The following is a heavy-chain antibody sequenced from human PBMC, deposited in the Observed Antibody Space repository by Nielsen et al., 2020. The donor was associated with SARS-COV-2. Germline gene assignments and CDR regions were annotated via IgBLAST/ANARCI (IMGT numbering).Heavy chain of an antibody. D-gene: IGHD4-11*01. Sequence: GGSLRLSCAASGFTFSSYWMHWVRQAPGKGLVWVSRINSDGSSTSYADSVKGRFTISRDNAKNTLYLQMNSLRAEDTAVYYCARGDDYSNLNWFDPWGQGTLVTVSS. CDR2: INSDGSST. V-gene: IGHV3-74*01. CDR1: GFTFSSYW. CDR3: ARGDDYSNLNWFDP. J-gene: IGHJ5*02.